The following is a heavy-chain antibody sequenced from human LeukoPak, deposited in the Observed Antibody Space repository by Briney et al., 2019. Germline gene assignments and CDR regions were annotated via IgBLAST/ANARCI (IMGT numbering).Heavy chain of an antibody. Sequence: SETLSLTCLVSGAAMSSHYWSWIRQTPGRGLEWIGYMFYDGSTNSNPTLKSRVALSVDTSKNQFSLRLISVTAEDTAIYYCAAVVWGGASFGIWGPGTMVIVSS. CDR1: GAAMSSHY. V-gene: IGHV4-59*11. CDR2: MFYDGST. D-gene: IGHD7-27*01. J-gene: IGHJ3*02. CDR3: AAVVWGGASFGI.